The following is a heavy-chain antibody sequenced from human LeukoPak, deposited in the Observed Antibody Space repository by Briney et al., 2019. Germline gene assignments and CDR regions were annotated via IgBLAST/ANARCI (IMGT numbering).Heavy chain of an antibody. V-gene: IGHV4-59*01. J-gene: IGHJ5*02. Sequence: SETLSLTCTVSGGSISSYYRSWIRQPPGKGLEWIGYIYYSGSTNYNPSLKSRATISVDTSKNQFSLKLSSVTAADTAVYYCARDNSGYYDSSGYYYDGELNWFDPWGQGTLVTVSS. CDR3: ARDNSGYYDSSGYYYDGELNWFDP. CDR1: GGSISSYY. CDR2: IYYSGST. D-gene: IGHD3-22*01.